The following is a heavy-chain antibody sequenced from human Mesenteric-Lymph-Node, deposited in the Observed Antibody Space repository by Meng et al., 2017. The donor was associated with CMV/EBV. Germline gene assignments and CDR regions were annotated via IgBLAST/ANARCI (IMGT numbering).Heavy chain of an antibody. CDR1: GFTFRTYD. Sequence: GESLKISCVASGFTFRTYDMHWVRQVAGKGLEWVSTIFTTGDTLYLDSVQGRFTVSRENAKNSLYLHMNSLRAGDTAIYYCARGHHCDSGSCSTHPDYLYYGLDVWGPGTTVTVSS. CDR3: ARGHHCDSGSCSTHPDYLYYGLDV. D-gene: IGHD2-2*02. V-gene: IGHV3-13*01. J-gene: IGHJ6*02. CDR2: IFTTGDT.